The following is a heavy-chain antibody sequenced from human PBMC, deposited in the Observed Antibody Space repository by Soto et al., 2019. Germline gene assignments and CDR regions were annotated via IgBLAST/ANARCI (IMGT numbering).Heavy chain of an antibody. Sequence: GASVKVSCKASGYTFTSYAMHWVRQAPGQRLEWMGWINAGNGNTKYSQKFQGRVTITRDTSASTAYMELSSLRSEDTAVYYCARSPSPHLGWSGPLMDYYYYGMDVWGQGTTVTVSS. CDR1: GYTFTSYA. J-gene: IGHJ6*02. CDR3: ARSPSPHLGWSGPLMDYYYYGMDV. V-gene: IGHV1-3*01. CDR2: INAGNGNT. D-gene: IGHD3-3*01.